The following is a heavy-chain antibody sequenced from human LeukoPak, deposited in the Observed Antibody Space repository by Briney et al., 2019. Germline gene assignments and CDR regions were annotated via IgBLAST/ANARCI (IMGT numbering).Heavy chain of an antibody. CDR1: GSTFTSYA. CDR3: AFRGLSDDFDH. D-gene: IGHD3-10*01. Sequence: EASVKVSCKDSGSTFTSYAMQWVRQAPGQGLEWMGWINAGNGNTKYSQKFQGRVTITRDTSASTAYMELSSLRSEDTAVYYCAFRGLSDDFDHWGQGTLVTVSS. V-gene: IGHV1-3*01. CDR2: INAGNGNT. J-gene: IGHJ4*02.